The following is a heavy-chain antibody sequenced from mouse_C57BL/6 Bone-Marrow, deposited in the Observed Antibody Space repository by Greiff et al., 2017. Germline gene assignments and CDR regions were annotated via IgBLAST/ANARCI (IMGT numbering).Heavy chain of an antibody. Sequence: EVKLMESGGGLVQPGGSLKLSCAASGFTFSDYYMYWVRQTPEKRLEWVAYISNGGGSTYYPDTVKGRFTISRDNAKNTLYLQMSRLKSEDTAMYYCARQRVYDYEDYYAMDYWGQGTSVTVSS. V-gene: IGHV5-12*01. D-gene: IGHD2-4*01. J-gene: IGHJ4*01. CDR2: ISNGGGST. CDR3: ARQRVYDYEDYYAMDY. CDR1: GFTFSDYY.